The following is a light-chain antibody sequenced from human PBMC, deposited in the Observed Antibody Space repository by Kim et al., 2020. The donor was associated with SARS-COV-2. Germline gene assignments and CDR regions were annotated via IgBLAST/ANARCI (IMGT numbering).Light chain of an antibody. J-gene: IGKJ1*01. Sequence: PPGERATLACRASESLISSYLAWYQQKPGQTPRLLIYGASSRAAGIPDRFSGSGSGTDFTLIINRLEPEDFAEYYCQQYDVSPWTFGQGTKVDIK. CDR3: QQYDVSPWT. V-gene: IGKV3-20*01. CDR2: GAS. CDR1: ESLISSY.